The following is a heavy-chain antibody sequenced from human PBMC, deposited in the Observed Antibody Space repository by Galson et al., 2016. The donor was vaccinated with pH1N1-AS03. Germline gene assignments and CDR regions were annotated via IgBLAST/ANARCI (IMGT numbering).Heavy chain of an antibody. CDR3: ARGSYSSGWYRGRNAFDI. Sequence: SETLSLTCAVYGGSFNNYYWHWIRQSPGKGLEWVGEINHSGSTDYNPSLRSRVTISVDPSKNQISLNLNSVTAAATAVYYCARGSYSSGWYRGRNAFDIWGQGTMVTVSS. J-gene: IGHJ3*02. CDR1: GGSFNNYY. CDR2: INHSGST. D-gene: IGHD6-19*01. V-gene: IGHV4-34*01.